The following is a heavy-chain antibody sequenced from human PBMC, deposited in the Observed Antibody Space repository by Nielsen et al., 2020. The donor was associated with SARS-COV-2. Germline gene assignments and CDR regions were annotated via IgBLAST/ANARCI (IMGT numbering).Heavy chain of an antibody. V-gene: IGHV3-30-3*01. D-gene: IGHD3-10*01. CDR2: ISYDGSNK. CDR3: VRFGELRDYYYGMDV. CDR1: GFTFSSYA. Sequence: GESLKISCAASGFTFSSYAMHWVRQAPGKGLEWVAVISYDGSNKYYADSVKGRFTISRDNAKNSLYLQMNSLRAEDTALYYCVRFGELRDYYYGMDVWGQGTTVTVSS. J-gene: IGHJ6*02.